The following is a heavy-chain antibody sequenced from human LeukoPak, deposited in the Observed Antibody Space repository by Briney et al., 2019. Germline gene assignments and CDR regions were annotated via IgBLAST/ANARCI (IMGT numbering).Heavy chain of an antibody. CDR3: AKRVGANSGPFDS. J-gene: IGHJ4*02. CDR2: IRGGGVKT. D-gene: IGHD4/OR15-4a*01. V-gene: IGHV3-23*01. CDR1: GFTFSSCA. Sequence: GGSLRLSCAASGFTFSSCAVNWVRQAPGKGLEWVSSIRGGGVKTYYADSVQGRFTISRDDSRNTLYLQMNSLRAEDTAVYYCAKRVGANSGPFDSWGQGVLVTVSS.